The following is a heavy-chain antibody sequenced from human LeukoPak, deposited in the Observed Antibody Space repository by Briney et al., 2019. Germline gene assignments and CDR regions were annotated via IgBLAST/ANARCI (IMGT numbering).Heavy chain of an antibody. J-gene: IGHJ4*02. CDR3: AKGTGYSSGWYDY. V-gene: IGHV3-9*01. CDR1: GFTFDDYA. CDR2: ISWNSGSI. D-gene: IGHD6-19*01. Sequence: GRSLRLSCAASGFTFDDYAMHWVRQAPGKGLEWVSGISWNSGSIVYADSVKGGFTISRDNAKNSLYLQMNSLRAEDTALYYCAKGTGYSSGWYDYWGQGTLVTVSS.